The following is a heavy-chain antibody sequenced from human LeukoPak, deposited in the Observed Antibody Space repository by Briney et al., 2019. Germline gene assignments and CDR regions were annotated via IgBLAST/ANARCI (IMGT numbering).Heavy chain of an antibody. V-gene: IGHV1-2*02. CDR1: GYPFTGYY. J-gene: IGHJ4*02. CDR3: ASAGSWYPGGFDY. D-gene: IGHD1-1*01. Sequence: ASVKVSCKASGYPFTGYYMHWVRQAPGQGLEWMGWINPNSGGTNYAQKFQGRVTMSRDTSISTAYMELSRLRSDDTAVYYCASAGSWYPGGFDYWGQGTLVTVSS. CDR2: INPNSGGT.